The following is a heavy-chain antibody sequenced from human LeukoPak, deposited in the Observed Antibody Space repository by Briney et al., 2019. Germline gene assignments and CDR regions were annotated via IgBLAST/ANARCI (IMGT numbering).Heavy chain of an antibody. CDR1: GGSISSYY. D-gene: IGHD3-22*01. V-gene: IGHV4-59*12. J-gene: IGHJ4*02. CDR2: IYYSGST. Sequence: SETLSLTCTVSGGSISSYYWSWIRQPPGKGLEWIGYIYYSGSTNYNPSLKSRVTISVDKSKNQFSLKLSSVTAADTAVYYCARGNYDSSGYTYYFDYWGQGTPVTVSS. CDR3: ARGNYDSSGYTYYFDY.